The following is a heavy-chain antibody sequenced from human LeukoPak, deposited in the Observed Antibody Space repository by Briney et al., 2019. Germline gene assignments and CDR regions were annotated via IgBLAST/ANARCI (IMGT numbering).Heavy chain of an antibody. J-gene: IGHJ3*02. Sequence: GGSLRLSCAASGFTFSSYWMRWVRQAPGKGLVWVSRINSDGSSTSYADSVKGRFTISRDNAKNTLYLQMNSLRAEDTAVYYCASPVLWFGGAGGFDIWGQGTMVTVSS. CDR3: ASPVLWFGGAGGFDI. D-gene: IGHD3-10*01. CDR2: INSDGSST. CDR1: GFTFSSYW. V-gene: IGHV3-74*01.